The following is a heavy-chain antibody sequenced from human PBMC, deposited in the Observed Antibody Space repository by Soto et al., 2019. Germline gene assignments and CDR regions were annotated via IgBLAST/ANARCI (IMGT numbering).Heavy chain of an antibody. CDR2: IIPILGIA. D-gene: IGHD4-17*01. J-gene: IGHJ5*02. V-gene: IGHV1-69*02. Sequence: GASVKVSCKASGGTFSSYTISWVRQAPGQGLEWMGRIIPILGIANYAQKFQGRVTITADKSTSTAYMELSSLRSEDTAVYYCATPGPLNYGDYNWFDPWGQGTLVTVSS. CDR3: ATPGPLNYGDYNWFDP. CDR1: GGTFSSYT.